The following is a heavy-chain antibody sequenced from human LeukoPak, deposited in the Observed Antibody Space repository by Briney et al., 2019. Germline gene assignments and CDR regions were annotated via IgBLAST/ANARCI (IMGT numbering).Heavy chain of an antibody. CDR3: ARHAWRGSGYYVPFDY. CDR1: GGSISSSSYY. Sequence: SSETLSLTCTVSGGSISSSSYYWGWIRQSPGKEPEWIVSIYNTGSTHYKPSLESRVTISVDTSKNQLSLKRNSVTAADTAIYYCARHAWRGSGYYVPFDYWGLGTLVTVSS. V-gene: IGHV4-39*01. CDR2: IYNTGST. D-gene: IGHD3-22*01. J-gene: IGHJ4*02.